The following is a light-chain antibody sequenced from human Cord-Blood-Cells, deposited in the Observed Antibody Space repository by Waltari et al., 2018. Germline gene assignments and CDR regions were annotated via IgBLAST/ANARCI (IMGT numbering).Light chain of an antibody. CDR2: AAS. Sequence: DIRMTQSATSMSASVGTSFPITCRASQSISSYLNWYQQKLGKAPKLLIYAASSLQRGVPSRFSGSGSGTEFTLTISSLQPEDFATYYWQQSYSTPLTFGGGTKVEIK. CDR1: QSISSY. CDR3: QQSYSTPLT. J-gene: IGKJ4*01. V-gene: IGKV1-39*01.